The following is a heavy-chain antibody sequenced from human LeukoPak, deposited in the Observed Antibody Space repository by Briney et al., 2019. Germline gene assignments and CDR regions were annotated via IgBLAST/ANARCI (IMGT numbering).Heavy chain of an antibody. CDR1: GGSISSYY. D-gene: IGHD6-13*01. Sequence: SETLSLTCTVSGGSISSYYWSWIRQLAGKGLEWIGRIYTSGSTNYNPSLKSRVTMSVDTSKNQFSLKLSSVTAADTAVYYCAGHSSSWYYFDYWGQGTLVTVSS. CDR2: IYTSGST. V-gene: IGHV4-4*07. CDR3: AGHSSSWYYFDY. J-gene: IGHJ4*02.